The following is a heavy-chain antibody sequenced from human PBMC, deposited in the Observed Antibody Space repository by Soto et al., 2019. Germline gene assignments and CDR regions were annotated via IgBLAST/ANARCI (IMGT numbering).Heavy chain of an antibody. CDR2: INPSGGST. J-gene: IGHJ6*02. Sequence: ASVKVSCKASGYTFTSYYMHWVRQAPGQGLEWMGIINPSGGSTSYAQKFQGRVTMTRDTSTSTVYMELSSLRSEDTAVYYCARDQGELRYSDWLKGMDVWGQGTTVTVSS. CDR1: GYTFTSYY. CDR3: ARDQGELRYSDWLKGMDV. D-gene: IGHD3-9*01. V-gene: IGHV1-46*01.